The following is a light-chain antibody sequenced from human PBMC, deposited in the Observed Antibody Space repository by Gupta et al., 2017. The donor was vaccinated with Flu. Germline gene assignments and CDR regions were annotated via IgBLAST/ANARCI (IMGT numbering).Light chain of an antibody. V-gene: IGKV1-9*01. CDR2: AAS. Sequence: DSVTITCQASRGISNYLAWYQQKPEQAPKLLIYAASTLQSGVPSRFSGSGSGTEFTLTISSLQPEDGANYYCQQLNSYPPWTFGQGTKVEIK. CDR1: RGISNY. J-gene: IGKJ1*01. CDR3: QQLNSYPPWT.